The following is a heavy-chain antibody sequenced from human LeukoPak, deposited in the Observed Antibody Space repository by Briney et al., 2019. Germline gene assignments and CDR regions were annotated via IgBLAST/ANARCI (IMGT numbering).Heavy chain of an antibody. J-gene: IGHJ4*02. Sequence: GGSLRLSCAASGFTFSSYAMSWVRQAPGKGLEWVSDISGSGGSTYYADSVKGRFTISRDNSKNTLYLQMNSLRAEDTAVYYCAKSALLGYCSGGSCGYFDYWGQGTLVTVSS. CDR2: ISGSGGST. D-gene: IGHD2-15*01. V-gene: IGHV3-23*01. CDR3: AKSALLGYCSGGSCGYFDY. CDR1: GFTFSSYA.